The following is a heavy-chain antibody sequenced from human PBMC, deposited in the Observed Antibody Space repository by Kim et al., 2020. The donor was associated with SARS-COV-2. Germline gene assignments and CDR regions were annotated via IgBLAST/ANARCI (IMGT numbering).Heavy chain of an antibody. CDR1: GFIFGRYT. V-gene: IGHV3-21*03. CDR3: VREARYSRLSSGDYYDY. Sequence: GGCLRLSCEASGFIFGRYTMNWVRQAPGKGLEWVSSLSSNSAYVYYADSLAGRLSISRDNARDTLFLQMDRLRAEDTGVYYCVREARYSRLSSGDYYDYWGKGTLVTVTS. CDR2: LSSNSAYV. D-gene: IGHD6-19*01. J-gene: IGHJ4*02.